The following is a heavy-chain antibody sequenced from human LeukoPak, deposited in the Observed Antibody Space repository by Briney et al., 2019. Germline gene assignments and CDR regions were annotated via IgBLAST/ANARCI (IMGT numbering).Heavy chain of an antibody. J-gene: IGHJ3*02. CDR3: ARASIVVVPAAIKEDAFDI. CDR2: IYSGGSA. CDR1: GFTVSSND. D-gene: IGHD2-2*01. V-gene: IGHV3-53*01. Sequence: GGSLRLSCAASGFTVSSNDMSWVRQAPGKGPEWVSLIYSGGSAYYADSVKGRFTISRDNSKNTLYLQMKSLRAEDTAVYYCARASIVVVPAAIKEDAFDIWGQGTMVTVSS.